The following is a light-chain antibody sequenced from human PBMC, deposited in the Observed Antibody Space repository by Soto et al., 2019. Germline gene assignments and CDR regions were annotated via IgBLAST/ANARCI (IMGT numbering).Light chain of an antibody. CDR2: QAS. CDR1: QSISDW. J-gene: IGKJ1*01. CDR3: QHRGT. Sequence: DIQMTQSPSTLSASVGDRVTITCRASQSISDWLSWYQQKPGKAPNLLIYQASSLQSGVPSRFSGGGSGTEFTLTISSLQPDDFATYYCQHRGTFGQGTNVEIK. V-gene: IGKV1-5*03.